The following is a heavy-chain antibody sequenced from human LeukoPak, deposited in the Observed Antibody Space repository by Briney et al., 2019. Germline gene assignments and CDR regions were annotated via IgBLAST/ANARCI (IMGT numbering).Heavy chain of an antibody. CDR1: GFTFSSYG. V-gene: IGHV3-30*18. D-gene: IGHD2-15*01. CDR2: ISYDGSNK. CDR3: AKGTLRYCSGGTCYPFDY. Sequence: HPGGSLILSCAASGFTFSSYGMHWVRQAPGKGLEWVAVISYDGSNKYYADSVKGRFTISRDNSRNTLHLQMNSLRAEDTAVYYCAKGTLRYCSGGTCYPFDYWGQGALVTVSS. J-gene: IGHJ4*02.